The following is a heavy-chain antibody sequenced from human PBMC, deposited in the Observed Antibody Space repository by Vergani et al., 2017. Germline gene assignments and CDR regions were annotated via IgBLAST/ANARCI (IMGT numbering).Heavy chain of an antibody. D-gene: IGHD2-21*02. CDR1: GGSISSGGYS. Sequence: QLQLQESGSGLVKPSQTLSLTCAVSGGSISSGGYSWSWIRQPPGKGLEWIGYIYHSGSTYYNPSLKSRVTISVDRSKNQFSLKLSSVTAADTAVYYCARGGYCGGDCYNXFDYWGQGTLVTVSS. CDR2: IYHSGST. CDR3: ARGGYCGGDCYNXFDY. J-gene: IGHJ4*02. V-gene: IGHV4-30-2*01.